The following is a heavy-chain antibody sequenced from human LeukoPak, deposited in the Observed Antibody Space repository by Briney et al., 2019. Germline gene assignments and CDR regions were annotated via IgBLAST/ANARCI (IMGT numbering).Heavy chain of an antibody. J-gene: IGHJ4*01. Sequence: GGYLRLSCSASGFTFTNNFMSWVRQVPGKGLEWVANIKPDGSETTYADSVRGRFTIFRDNAKDSVYLQMNSLRAEDSATYYCVREGFYFFDFWGQGTLVTVSS. V-gene: IGHV3-7*01. CDR2: IKPDGSET. CDR1: GFTFTNNF. CDR3: VREGFYFFDF.